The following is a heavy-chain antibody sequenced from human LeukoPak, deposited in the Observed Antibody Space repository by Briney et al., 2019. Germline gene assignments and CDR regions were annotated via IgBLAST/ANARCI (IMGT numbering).Heavy chain of an antibody. CDR1: GGSFSGYY. D-gene: IGHD6-13*01. Sequence: SETLSLTCAVYGGSFSGYYWSWIRQPPGKGLEWIGEINHSGSTNYNPSLKSRVTISVDKSKNQFSLKLSSVTAADTAVYYCASTQTFAYPGIASWGQGTLVTVSS. CDR3: ASTQTFAYPGIAS. V-gene: IGHV4-34*01. CDR2: INHSGST. J-gene: IGHJ4*02.